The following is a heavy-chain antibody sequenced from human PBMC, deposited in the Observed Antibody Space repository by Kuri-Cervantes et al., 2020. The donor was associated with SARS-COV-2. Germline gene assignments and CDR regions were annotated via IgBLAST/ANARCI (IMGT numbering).Heavy chain of an antibody. J-gene: IGHJ1*01. CDR3: ARSSIAARPSFGYFQH. CDR1: GGTFISYA. D-gene: IGHD6-6*01. V-gene: IGHV1-69*13. Sequence: SVKVSCKASGGTFISYATGWVRQAPGQGLEWMGGIIPIFGKANYAQKFQGRVTITADVSTSTAYMELRCLRSEDTAVYYCARSSIAARPSFGYFQHWGQGTLVTVSS. CDR2: IIPIFGKA.